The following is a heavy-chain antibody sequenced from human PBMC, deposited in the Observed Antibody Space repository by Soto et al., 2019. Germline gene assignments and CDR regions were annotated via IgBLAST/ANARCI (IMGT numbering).Heavy chain of an antibody. CDR3: ATLAYSGIRGVSSN. CDR2: FDPEDGEA. J-gene: IGHJ4*02. Sequence: GASVKVSCKVFRYTLPELSIHWVRQAPGKGLECMGGFDPEDGEAVYAQKFQGRLTMTQDTSTDTAYMDLSSLRSEDTAIYYCATLAYSGIRGVSSNWGQGTLVTVSS. D-gene: IGHD3-10*01. CDR1: RYTLPELS. V-gene: IGHV1-24*01.